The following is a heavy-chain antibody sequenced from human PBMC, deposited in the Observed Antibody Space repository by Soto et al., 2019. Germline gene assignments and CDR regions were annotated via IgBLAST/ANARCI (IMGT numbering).Heavy chain of an antibody. CDR3: AHSRNLITEDAQVGDFDS. CDR1: GFSLTTDGEG. D-gene: IGHD3-10*01. Sequence: QITLKESGPTLVKPTQTLTLTCSFSGFSLTTDGEGVGWVRQTPGEALEWLALIYWDDDERYRPSLKTRLTITNDTPKNQVVLIMTNMAPMDTATYYCAHSRNLITEDAQVGDFDSWGQGTLVTVSS. J-gene: IGHJ4*02. CDR2: IYWDDDE. V-gene: IGHV2-5*02.